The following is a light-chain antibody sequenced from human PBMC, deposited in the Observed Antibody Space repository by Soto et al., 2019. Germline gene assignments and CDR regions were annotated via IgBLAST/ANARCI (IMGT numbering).Light chain of an antibody. CDR3: CSYGGSFYV. J-gene: IGLJ1*01. Sequence: QSVLTQPHSVSGSPGQSVAISCSGTSSDVGGYNYVSWYQQHPGKAPKLIIFDVNKRPSGVPDRFSGSKSGSTASLIISGLQAEDEADYYCCSYGGSFYVVGTGTKVTVL. V-gene: IGLV2-11*01. CDR1: SSDVGGYNY. CDR2: DVN.